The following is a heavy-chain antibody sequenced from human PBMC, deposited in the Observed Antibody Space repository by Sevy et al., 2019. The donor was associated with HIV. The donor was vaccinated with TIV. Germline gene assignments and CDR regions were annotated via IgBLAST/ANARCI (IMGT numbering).Heavy chain of an antibody. Sequence: ASVKVSCKASGFTFTKSAVQWVRQTRGQRLEWIGWIVVGSGNTNYAQKFQERVTITRDMSTSTVYMELSSLRSEDTAVYYCAAATKSYNDFWSGPAFYYGMDVWGQGTTVTFS. D-gene: IGHD3-3*01. CDR3: AAATKSYNDFWSGPAFYYGMDV. V-gene: IGHV1-58*01. CDR2: IVVGSGNT. CDR1: GFTFTKSA. J-gene: IGHJ6*02.